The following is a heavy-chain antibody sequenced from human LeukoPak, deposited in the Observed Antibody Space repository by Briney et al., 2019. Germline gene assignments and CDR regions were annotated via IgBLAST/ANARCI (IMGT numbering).Heavy chain of an antibody. CDR1: GFXFSSYE. CDR2: ISSGGSSI. J-gene: IGHJ4*02. V-gene: IGHV3-48*03. D-gene: IGHD5-12*01. CDR3: ARGSPRGGDY. Sequence: GGSLRLSCAASGFXFSSYEMNWVRQAPGKGLEWVSFISSGGSSIYYADSVKGRFTISRDNAKNSLYLQMNSLRAEDTAVYYCARGSPRGGDYWGQGTLVTVSS.